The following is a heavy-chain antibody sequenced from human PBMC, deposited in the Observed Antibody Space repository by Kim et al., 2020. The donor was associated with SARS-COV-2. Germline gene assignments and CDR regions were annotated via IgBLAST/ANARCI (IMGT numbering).Heavy chain of an antibody. J-gene: IGHJ4*02. D-gene: IGHD3-10*01. CDR2: IKQDGSEI. V-gene: IGHV3-7*01. CDR1: GITFSDYW. CDR3: ARDHRGTFDY. Sequence: GGSLRLSCAASGITFSDYWMSWVRRAPGKGLEWVANIKQDGSEINYVDSVKGRFTISRDNARNSLYLQMNSLRAEDTAVYYCARDHRGTFDYWGQGTLVT.